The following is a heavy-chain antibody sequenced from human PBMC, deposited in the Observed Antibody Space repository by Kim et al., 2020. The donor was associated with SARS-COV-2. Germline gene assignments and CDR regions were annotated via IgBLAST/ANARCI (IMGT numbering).Heavy chain of an antibody. D-gene: IGHD1-26*01. J-gene: IGHJ6*02. CDR3: AKGGANYYYYGMDV. Sequence: YSDSVKGQVTISRDNTKNTLYLQMNSLGAEDTAVYYCAKGGANYYYYGMDVWGQGTTVTVSS. V-gene: IGHV3-30*02.